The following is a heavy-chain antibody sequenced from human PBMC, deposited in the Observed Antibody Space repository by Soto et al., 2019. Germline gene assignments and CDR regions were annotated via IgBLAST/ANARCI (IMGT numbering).Heavy chain of an antibody. Sequence: GGSLRLSCVASGFTFSTYWMHWVRQTPGEGLVWVSHIDSDGTFTTYADSVKGRFTISRDNSKNTLYLQMNSLRAEDTSVYYCAKNPGYYYDSTGYHFDYWGQGTLVTVSS. V-gene: IGHV3-74*01. CDR2: IDSDGTFT. D-gene: IGHD3-22*01. J-gene: IGHJ4*02. CDR1: GFTFSTYW. CDR3: AKNPGYYYDSTGYHFDY.